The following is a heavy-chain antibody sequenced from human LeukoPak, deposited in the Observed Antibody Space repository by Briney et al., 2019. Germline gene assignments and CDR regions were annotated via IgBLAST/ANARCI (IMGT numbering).Heavy chain of an antibody. CDR1: GFTFSSYA. Sequence: GGSLRLSCAASGFTFSSYAMSWVRQAPGGGLEWVSPVSGCGGNTYYADSVKGRFAISRDNTKNTLYLQMNSLRAEDTAVYYCVRESPVAAVGRSWFDPWGQGTLVTVSS. V-gene: IGHV3-23*01. D-gene: IGHD6-13*01. CDR2: VSGCGGNT. J-gene: IGHJ5*02. CDR3: VRESPVAAVGRSWFDP.